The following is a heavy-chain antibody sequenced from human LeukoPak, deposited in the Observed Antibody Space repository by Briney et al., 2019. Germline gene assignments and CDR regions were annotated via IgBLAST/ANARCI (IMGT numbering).Heavy chain of an antibody. Sequence: GGSLRLSCAASGFTFTNYAMSWVRQAPGKGLEWVSVISGSGGSTYYADSVKGRFTISRDNSKNTLYLQMNSLRAEDTAVYYCAKGKLRFLEWSVGGMDVWGQGTTVTVSS. CDR2: ISGSGGST. J-gene: IGHJ6*02. D-gene: IGHD3-3*01. CDR1: GFTFTNYA. V-gene: IGHV3-23*01. CDR3: AKGKLRFLEWSVGGMDV.